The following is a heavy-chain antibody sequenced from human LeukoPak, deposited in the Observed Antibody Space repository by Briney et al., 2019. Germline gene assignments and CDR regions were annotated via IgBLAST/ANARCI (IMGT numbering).Heavy chain of an antibody. J-gene: IGHJ4*02. Sequence: PGGSLRLSCAASGFIFSSYSVNWVRQAPGKGLEWVSFISSGSSYIYYADSVKGRFTISRDNAKNSLYLQMNSLRAEDTAVYYCAKSGHWDQQWLVRVNTPIDYWGQGTLVTVSS. CDR3: AKSGHWDQQWLVRVNTPIDY. D-gene: IGHD6-19*01. V-gene: IGHV3-21*01. CDR2: ISSGSSYI. CDR1: GFIFSSYS.